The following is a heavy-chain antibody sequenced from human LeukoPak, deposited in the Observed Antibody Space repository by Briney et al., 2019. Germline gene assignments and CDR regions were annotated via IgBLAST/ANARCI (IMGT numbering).Heavy chain of an antibody. D-gene: IGHD1-26*01. CDR2: FDPEDGET. J-gene: IGHJ5*02. V-gene: IGHV1-24*01. CDR1: GYTLTELS. CDR3: ATDPRIVGATILEFDL. Sequence: ASVKVSCKVSGYTLTELSMHWVRQAPGKGLEWMGGFDPEDGETIYAQKFQGRVTMTEDTSTDTAYMELSSLRSEDTAVYYCATDPRIVGATILEFDLWGQGTLVTVSS.